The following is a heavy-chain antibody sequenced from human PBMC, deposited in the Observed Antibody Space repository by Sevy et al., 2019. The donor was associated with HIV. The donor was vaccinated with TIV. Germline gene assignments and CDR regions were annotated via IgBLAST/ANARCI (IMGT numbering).Heavy chain of an antibody. J-gene: IGHJ6*02. Sequence: EGSLRLSCAASGFTFSDYYMSWIRQAPGKGLEWVSYISSSCSTIYYADSVKGRFTISRDNAKNSLYLQMNSLRAEDTAVYYCARDSGAVTNYYYYYGMDVWGQGTTVTVSS. D-gene: IGHD4-17*01. CDR2: ISSSCSTI. CDR3: ARDSGAVTNYYYYYGMDV. V-gene: IGHV3-11*01. CDR1: GFTFSDYY.